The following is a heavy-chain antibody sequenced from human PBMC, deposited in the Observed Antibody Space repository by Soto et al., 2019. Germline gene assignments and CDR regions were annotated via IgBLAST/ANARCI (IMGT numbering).Heavy chain of an antibody. CDR3: ARGAIIAAAGPDWFDP. CDR2: INSDGSST. D-gene: IGHD6-13*01. CDR1: GFTFSSYW. J-gene: IGHJ5*02. V-gene: IGHV3-74*01. Sequence: AGGSLRLSCAASGFTFSSYWMHWVRQAPGKGLVWVSRINSDGSSTSYADSVKGRFTISRDNAKNTLYLQMNSLRAEDTAVYYCARGAIIAAAGPDWFDPWGQGTLVTVSS.